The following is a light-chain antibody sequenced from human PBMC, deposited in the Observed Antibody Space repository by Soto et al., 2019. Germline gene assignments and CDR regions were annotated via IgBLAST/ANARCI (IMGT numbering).Light chain of an antibody. J-gene: IGLJ2*01. CDR1: SSDVGGYIY. V-gene: IGLV2-14*01. CDR2: EVS. CDR3: SSYTSSSTLV. Sequence: QSALTQPASVSGSPGQSITISCTGTSSDVGGYIYVSWYQQHPGKAPKFMIYEVSNRPSGVSNRFSGSKSGNTASLTISGLQAEDEADYYCSSYTSSSTLVFGGGTKVTVL.